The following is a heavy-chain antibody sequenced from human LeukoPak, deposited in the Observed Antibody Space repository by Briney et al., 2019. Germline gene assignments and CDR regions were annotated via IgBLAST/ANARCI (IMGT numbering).Heavy chain of an antibody. CDR1: GFTFSNAW. D-gene: IGHD3-9*01. CDR2: TKSKTDGGTT. V-gene: IGHV3-15*01. J-gene: IGHJ4*02. Sequence: GGSLRLSCAASGFTFSNAWMSWVRQAPGEGLEWVGRTKSKTDGGTTDYAAPVKGRFTISRDDSKNTLYLQMNSLKTEDTAVYYCTTDRPSRLRYFHWLLTPDYWGQGTLVTVSS. CDR3: TTDRPSRLRYFHWLLTPDY.